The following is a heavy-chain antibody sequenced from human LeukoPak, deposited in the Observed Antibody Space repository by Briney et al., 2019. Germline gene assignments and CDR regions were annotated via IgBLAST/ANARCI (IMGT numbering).Heavy chain of an antibody. J-gene: IGHJ3*02. V-gene: IGHV3-21*01. Sequence: GGSLRLSCAASGFTFSSYGMHWVRQAPGKGLEWVSSISSSSSYIYYADSVKGRFTISRDNAKNSLYLQMNSLRAEDTAVYYCARDPGGAFDIWGQGTMVTVSS. CDR2: ISSSSSYI. D-gene: IGHD1-14*01. CDR1: GFTFSSYG. CDR3: ARDPGGAFDI.